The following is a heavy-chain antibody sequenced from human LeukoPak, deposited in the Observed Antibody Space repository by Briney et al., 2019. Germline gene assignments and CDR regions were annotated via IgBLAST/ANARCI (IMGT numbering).Heavy chain of an antibody. CDR2: ISAYNGNT. V-gene: IGHV1-18*01. CDR1: GGTFSSYA. D-gene: IGHD4-17*01. Sequence: ASVKVSCKASGGTFSSYAISWVRQAPGQGLEWMGWISAYNGNTNYAQKLQGRVTMTTDTSTSTAYMELRSLRSDDTAVYYCARQGNGDYGNWFDPWGQGTLVTVSS. J-gene: IGHJ5*02. CDR3: ARQGNGDYGNWFDP.